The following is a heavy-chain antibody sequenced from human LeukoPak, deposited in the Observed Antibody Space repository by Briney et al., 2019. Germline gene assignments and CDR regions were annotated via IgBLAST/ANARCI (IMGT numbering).Heavy chain of an antibody. Sequence: GGSLRLSCAASGFTFSSYELNWVRQAPGKGLEWVSYISDTGSTIYYADSVRGRFTISRDNAKNSLYLHLNSLRAEDTAVYYCARVHHSSSWGTDDCWGQGTLVTVSS. V-gene: IGHV3-48*03. D-gene: IGHD6-13*01. CDR2: ISDTGSTI. CDR1: GFTFSSYE. J-gene: IGHJ4*02. CDR3: ARVHHSSSWGTDDC.